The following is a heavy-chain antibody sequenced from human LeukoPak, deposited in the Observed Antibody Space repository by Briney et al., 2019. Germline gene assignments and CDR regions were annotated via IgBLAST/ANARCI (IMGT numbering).Heavy chain of an antibody. CDR3: AKAYNYYDSTDAFDI. J-gene: IGHJ3*02. CDR1: GFTFSSYG. V-gene: IGHV3-23*01. D-gene: IGHD3-22*01. Sequence: GGTLRLSCAASGFTFSSYGMSWVRQAPGKGLEWVSAISGSSGSTYYADSVKGRFTISRDNSKNTLYLQMNSLRAEDTAVYYCAKAYNYYDSTDAFDIWGQGTMVTVSS. CDR2: ISGSSGST.